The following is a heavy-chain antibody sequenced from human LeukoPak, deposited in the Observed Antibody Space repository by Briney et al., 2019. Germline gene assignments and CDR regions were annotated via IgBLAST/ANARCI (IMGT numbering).Heavy chain of an antibody. CDR1: GFTVSSNY. V-gene: IGHV3-53*01. J-gene: IGHJ4*02. D-gene: IGHD4-17*01. Sequence: PGGSLRLSCAASGFTVSSNYMSWVRHAPGKGLEWVSVIYSGGSTYYADSVKGRFTISRDNSKNTLYLQMSSLRAEDTAVYYCVRGDYGDYTLFDYWGQGTLVTVSS. CDR2: IYSGGST. CDR3: VRGDYGDYTLFDY.